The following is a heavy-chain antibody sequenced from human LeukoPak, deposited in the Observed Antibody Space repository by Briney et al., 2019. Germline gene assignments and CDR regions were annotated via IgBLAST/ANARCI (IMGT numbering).Heavy chain of an antibody. CDR2: ISGSGGTT. D-gene: IGHD3-3*01. J-gene: IGHJ6*03. CDR1: GLPFSSYV. CDR3: AKNFWSDKYYYYYMGV. Sequence: GGSLRLSCAASGLPFSSYVMSWVRQAPGKGLEWVSAISGSGGTTYYADSVKGRFAISGDNSKNTLYLQMNSLRAEDMAVYYCAKNFWSDKYYYYYMGVWGKGTTVTVSS. V-gene: IGHV3-23*01.